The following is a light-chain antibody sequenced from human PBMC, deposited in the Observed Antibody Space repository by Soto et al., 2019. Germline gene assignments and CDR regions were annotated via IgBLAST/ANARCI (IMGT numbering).Light chain of an antibody. Sequence: EIVMTQSPAALSASPGERVTLSCRASQSVSSDLAWYQQKPGQSPRLLIYHASARATGVPARISGSGSGTEFTLTISSLQSEDFAVYYCQQYSHWPRTFGQGTKVDIK. V-gene: IGKV3-15*01. CDR3: QQYSHWPRT. CDR2: HAS. J-gene: IGKJ1*01. CDR1: QSVSSD.